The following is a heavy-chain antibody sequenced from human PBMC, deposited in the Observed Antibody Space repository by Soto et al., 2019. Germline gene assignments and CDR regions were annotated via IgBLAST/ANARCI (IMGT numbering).Heavy chain of an antibody. D-gene: IGHD5-18*01. CDR2: IYHSGST. J-gene: IGHJ6*02. CDR3: AGWIQLQQYYYYGMDV. V-gene: IGHV4-4*02. Sequence: QVQLQESGPGLVKPSGTLSLTCAVSGGSISSSNWWSWVRQPPGKGLEWIGEIYHSGSTNYNPSLQSRVTISVDKSKIQFSLKLSSVTAADTAVYYCAGWIQLQQYYYYGMDVWGQGTTVTVSS. CDR1: GGSISSSNW.